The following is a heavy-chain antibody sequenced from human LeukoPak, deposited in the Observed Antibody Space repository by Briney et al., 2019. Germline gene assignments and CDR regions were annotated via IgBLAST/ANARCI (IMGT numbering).Heavy chain of an antibody. D-gene: IGHD3-22*01. Sequence: ASVKVSCTASGYTFTSYAMHWVRQAPGQRLEWMGWINAGNGNTKYSQKFQGRVTITRDTSASTAYMELSSLRSEDTAVYYCARGFYYDSSGYYYVRWFDPWGQGTLVTVSS. J-gene: IGHJ5*02. V-gene: IGHV1-3*01. CDR2: INAGNGNT. CDR1: GYTFTSYA. CDR3: ARGFYYDSSGYYYVRWFDP.